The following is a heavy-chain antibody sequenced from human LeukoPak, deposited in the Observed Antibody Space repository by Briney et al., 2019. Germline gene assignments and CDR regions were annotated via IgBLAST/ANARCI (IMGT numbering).Heavy chain of an antibody. V-gene: IGHV4-59*08. CDR3: AGTKTGLAVAGRSYFDY. D-gene: IGHD6-19*01. J-gene: IGHJ4*02. Sequence: SETLSLTGTVSGGSISSYYWSWIRQPPGKGLEWIGYIYYSGSTNYNPSLKSRVTISVDTSKNQFSLKLSSVTAADTAVYYCAGTKTGLAVAGRSYFDYWGQGTLVTVSS. CDR2: IYYSGST. CDR1: GGSISSYY.